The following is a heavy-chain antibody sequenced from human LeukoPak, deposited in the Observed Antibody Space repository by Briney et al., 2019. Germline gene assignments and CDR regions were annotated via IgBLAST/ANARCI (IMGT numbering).Heavy chain of an antibody. CDR1: GFIVSSNY. V-gene: IGHV3-53*01. Sequence: GGSLRLSCAASGFIVSSNYMSWVRQAPGKGLEWVSVMYAGGSTYYADSVKGRFTISRDKSKNTLYLQMNSLRADDTAVYYCASPYRSSSGAFDIWGQGTMVTVSS. CDR3: ASPYRSSSGAFDI. D-gene: IGHD4-11*01. J-gene: IGHJ3*02. CDR2: MYAGGST.